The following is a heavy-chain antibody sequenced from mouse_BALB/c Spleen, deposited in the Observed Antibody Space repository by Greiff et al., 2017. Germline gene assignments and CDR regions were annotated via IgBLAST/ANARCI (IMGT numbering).Heavy chain of an antibody. D-gene: IGHD1-3*01. J-gene: IGHJ1*01. V-gene: IGHV5-6-5*01. CDR2: ISSGGST. CDR3: ARGGGKGWYFDV. CDR1: GFTFSSYA. Sequence: EVQGVESGGGLVKPGGSLKLSCAASGFTFSSYAMSWVRQTPEKRLEWVASISSGGSTYYPDSVKGRFTISRDNARNILYLQMSSLRSEDTAMYYCARGGGKGWYFDVWGAGTTVTVSS.